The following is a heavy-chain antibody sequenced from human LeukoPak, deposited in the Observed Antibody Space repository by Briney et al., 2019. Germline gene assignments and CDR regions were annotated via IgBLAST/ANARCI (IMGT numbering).Heavy chain of an antibody. Sequence: ASVKVSCKASGYTFTSYYMHWVRQAPGQGLEWMGIINPRGGSTSYAQKFQGRVTMTRDTSTSTVYMELSSLRSDDTAVYYCARDRRLRYFDWPSEDYWGQGTLVTVSS. CDR3: ARDRRLRYFDWPSEDY. CDR1: GYTFTSYY. D-gene: IGHD3-9*01. J-gene: IGHJ4*02. CDR2: INPRGGST. V-gene: IGHV1-46*01.